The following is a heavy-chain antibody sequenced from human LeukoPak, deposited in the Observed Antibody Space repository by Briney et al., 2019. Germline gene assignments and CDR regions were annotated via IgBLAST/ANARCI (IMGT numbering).Heavy chain of an antibody. CDR2: ISSSGSTI. CDR3: ASWFGELHPDYGFDY. J-gene: IGHJ4*02. Sequence: PGGSLRLSCAASGFTFSSYEMNWVRQAPGKGLEWVSYISSSGSTIYYADSVKGRFTISRDNAKNSLYLQMNSLRAEDTAVYYCASWFGELHPDYGFDYSGQGTLVTVSS. V-gene: IGHV3-48*03. CDR1: GFTFSSYE. D-gene: IGHD3-10*01.